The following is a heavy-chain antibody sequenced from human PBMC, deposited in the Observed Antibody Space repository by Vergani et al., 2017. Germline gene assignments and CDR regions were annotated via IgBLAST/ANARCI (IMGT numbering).Heavy chain of an antibody. J-gene: IGHJ6*02. Sequence: QVQLVQSGAEVKKPGSSVKVSCKASGGTFSSYAISWVRQAPGQGLEWMGGIIPIFGTANYAQKFQGRVTITADESTSTAYMELSSLRSEDTAVYYCAGADAEGRYGDYPYYYYGMDVWGQGTTVTVSS. CDR1: GGTFSSYA. D-gene: IGHD4-17*01. V-gene: IGHV1-69*12. CDR2: IIPIFGTA. CDR3: AGADAEGRYGDYPYYYYGMDV.